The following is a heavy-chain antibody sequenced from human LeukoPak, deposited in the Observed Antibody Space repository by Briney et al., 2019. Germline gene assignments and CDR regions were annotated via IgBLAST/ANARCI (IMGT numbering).Heavy chain of an antibody. CDR1: GGTFNTYA. CDR2: INPSGGST. V-gene: IGHV1-46*02. CDR3: ARDNSVEDTAWWFDP. J-gene: IGHJ5*02. Sequence: GASVKVSCKASGGTFNTYAINWVRQAPGQGLEWMGIINPSGGSTSYAQKFQGKVTMTRDMSTSTDYMELSSLRSEDTAVYYCARDNSVEDTAWWFDPWGQGTLVTVSS. D-gene: IGHD4-23*01.